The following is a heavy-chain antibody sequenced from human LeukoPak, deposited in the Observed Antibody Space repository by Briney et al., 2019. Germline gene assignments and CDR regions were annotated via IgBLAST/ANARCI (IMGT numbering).Heavy chain of an antibody. CDR2: ISAGGATI. J-gene: IGHJ6*03. CDR3: AKDSGGTYFYYSYMDV. D-gene: IGHD1-26*01. V-gene: IGHV3-23*01. Sequence: PGGSLRLSCAASGFSFSTYAMSLVRQAPGKGLEWVSAISAGGATIYYADSVKGRFTVSRDNSKNTLYLHMNSLRAEDTAIYYCAKDSGGTYFYYSYMDVWGKGTTVTVSS. CDR1: GFSFSTYA.